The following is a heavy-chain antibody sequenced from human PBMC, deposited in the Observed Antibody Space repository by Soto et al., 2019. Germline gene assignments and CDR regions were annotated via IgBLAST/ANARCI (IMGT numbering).Heavy chain of an antibody. CDR2: IFPSDSDT. J-gene: IGHJ5*02. D-gene: IGHD3-22*01. V-gene: IGHV5-51*01. CDR1: GYXFTSYW. CDR3: ARKDKSGYLNWFDP. Sequence: EXLKISCRPSGYXFTSYWVAWVRHMPGKGLEWMGIIFPSDSDTRYSPSFQGQVTISADRSTSTVFLQWASMKASDTAVYFCARKDKSGYLNWFDPWGQGTLGTVSS.